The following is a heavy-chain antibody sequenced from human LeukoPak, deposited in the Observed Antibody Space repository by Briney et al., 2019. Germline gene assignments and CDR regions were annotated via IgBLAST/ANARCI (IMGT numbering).Heavy chain of an antibody. CDR3: ARVIASGNWFDP. Sequence: SSETLSLTCTVSGGSISSSSYYWGWIRQPPGKGLEWIGSIYYSGSTYYNPSLKSRVTISVDTSKNQFSLKLSSVTAADTAVYYCARVIASGNWFDPWGQGTLGTVSS. D-gene: IGHD2-21*01. CDR1: GGSISSSSYY. CDR2: IYYSGST. V-gene: IGHV4-39*01. J-gene: IGHJ5*02.